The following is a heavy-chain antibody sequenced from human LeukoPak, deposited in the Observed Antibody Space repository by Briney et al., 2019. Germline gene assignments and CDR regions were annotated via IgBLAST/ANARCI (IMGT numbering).Heavy chain of an antibody. D-gene: IGHD1-1*01. CDR3: ARDGSRMSYYYYGMYV. J-gene: IGHJ6*02. CDR2: ISGSGGNT. Sequence: PGGSLRLSCAASGFTFSSYAMSWVRQAPGKGLEWVSVISGSGGNTYYADSVKGRFSISRDNSKNTLYLHMNSLRAEDTAVYCCARDGSRMSYYYYGMYVWGQGTTVTVSS. CDR1: GFTFSSYA. V-gene: IGHV3-23*01.